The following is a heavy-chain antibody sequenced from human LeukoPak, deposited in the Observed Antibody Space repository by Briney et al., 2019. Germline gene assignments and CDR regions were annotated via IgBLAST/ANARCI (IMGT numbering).Heavy chain of an antibody. CDR1: GFTFSSYW. V-gene: IGHV3-74*01. D-gene: IGHD4-17*01. Sequence: GGSLRLSCAASGFTFSSYWMHWVRQAPGKGLVWVSRINSDGSSTSYADSVKGRFTISRDNAKNSLYLQMNSLRAEDTAVYYYARDDYGDRWFDYWGQGTLVTVSS. CDR3: ARDDYGDRWFDY. CDR2: INSDGSST. J-gene: IGHJ4*02.